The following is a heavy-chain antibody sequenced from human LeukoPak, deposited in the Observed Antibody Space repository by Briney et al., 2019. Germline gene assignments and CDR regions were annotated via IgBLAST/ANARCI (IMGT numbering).Heavy chain of an antibody. Sequence: PSETLSLTCTVSGGSISSSSYYWGWIRQPPGKGLEWIGNIYYSGTTYYNPSLKSRVAISVDTSKNQFSLDLSFVTAADTAVYYCARQVKLWFGEFRSFSYYMDVWGKGTTVTISS. V-gene: IGHV4-39*01. CDR3: ARQVKLWFGEFRSFSYYMDV. J-gene: IGHJ6*03. D-gene: IGHD3-10*01. CDR2: IYYSGTT. CDR1: GGSISSSSYY.